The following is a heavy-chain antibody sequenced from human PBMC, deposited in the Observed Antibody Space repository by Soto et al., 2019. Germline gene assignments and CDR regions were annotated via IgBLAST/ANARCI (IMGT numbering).Heavy chain of an antibody. CDR3: ASLPRFGYYYDSSGYYHDY. CDR1: GGSISSSSYY. D-gene: IGHD3-22*01. V-gene: IGHV4-39*01. Sequence: SETLSLTCTVSGGSISSSSYYWGWIRQPPGKGLEWIGSIYYSGSTYYNPSLKSRVTISVDTSKNQFSLKLSPVTAADTAVYYCASLPRFGYYYDSSGYYHDYWGQGTLVTVSS. CDR2: IYYSGST. J-gene: IGHJ4*02.